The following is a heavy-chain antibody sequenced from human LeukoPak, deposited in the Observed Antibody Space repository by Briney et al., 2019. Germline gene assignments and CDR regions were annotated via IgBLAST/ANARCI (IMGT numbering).Heavy chain of an antibody. Sequence: SGTLSLTCAVSGGSISSSNWWNWVRQPPGKGLEWIGDIYHSGSTNYNPSLKSRLIISVDKSKNQFSLRLSSVTAADTAVYYCAGNRGSGLKRTFDPWGQGTLVTVSS. CDR1: GGSISSSNW. CDR2: IYHSGST. V-gene: IGHV4-4*02. J-gene: IGHJ5*02. CDR3: AGNRGSGLKRTFDP. D-gene: IGHD6-19*01.